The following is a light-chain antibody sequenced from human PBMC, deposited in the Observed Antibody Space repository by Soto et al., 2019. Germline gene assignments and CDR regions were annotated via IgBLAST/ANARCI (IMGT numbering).Light chain of an antibody. CDR1: SSNIGSNY. V-gene: IGLV1-51*01. CDR2: DNG. CDR3: GTWYNSLSSV. J-gene: IGLJ2*01. Sequence: QSVLTQPPSVSAAPGQKVTICCSGSSSNIGSNYVSWYQQLPGTAPKLLIYDNGKRPSGIPDRFPGSQSGTSATLGITGLQTGDEADYYCGTWYNSLSSVFGGGTKLTVL.